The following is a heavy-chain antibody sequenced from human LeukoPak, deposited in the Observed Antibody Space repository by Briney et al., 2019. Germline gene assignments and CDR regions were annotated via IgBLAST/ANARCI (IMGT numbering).Heavy chain of an antibody. Sequence: ASVKVSCKASGYTFTSYYMLWVRQAPGQGLEWMGIINPSGGSTSYAQKFQGRVTMTRDTSTSTVYMELSSLRSEDTAVYYCARGQSYSTKGLYVGTGYSSGWYESWGQGTLVTVSS. CDR2: INPSGGST. D-gene: IGHD6-19*01. J-gene: IGHJ4*02. CDR1: GYTFTSYY. CDR3: ARGQSYSTKGLYVGTGYSSGWYES. V-gene: IGHV1-46*01.